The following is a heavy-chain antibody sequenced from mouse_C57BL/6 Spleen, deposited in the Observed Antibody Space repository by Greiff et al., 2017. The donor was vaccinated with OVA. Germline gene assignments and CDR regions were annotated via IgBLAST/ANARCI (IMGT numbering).Heavy chain of an antibody. Sequence: EVQLVESEGGLVQPGSSMKLSCTASGFTFSDYYMAWVRQVPEKGLEWVANINYDGSSTYYLDSLKSRFIISRDNAKNILYLQMSSLKSEDTATYYCARLFKGDYAMDYWGQGTSVTVSS. CDR1: GFTFSDYY. V-gene: IGHV5-16*01. J-gene: IGHJ4*01. CDR3: ARLFKGDYAMDY. CDR2: INYDGSST.